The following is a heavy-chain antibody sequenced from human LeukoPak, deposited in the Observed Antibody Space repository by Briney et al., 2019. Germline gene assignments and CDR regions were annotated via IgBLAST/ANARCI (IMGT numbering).Heavy chain of an antibody. CDR1: GFTFNNYR. V-gene: IGHV3-7*03. CDR2: IKQDGNEK. D-gene: IGHD6-13*01. CDR3: ARDSGYSSSWYDAFDI. J-gene: IGHJ3*02. Sequence: GGSLRLSCVASGFTFNNYRMNWVRQAPGKGLEWVANIKQDGNEKYYVDSVKGRFTISRDNAKNSLYMQMNSLRAEDTALYYCARDSGYSSSWYDAFDIWGQGTMVTVSS.